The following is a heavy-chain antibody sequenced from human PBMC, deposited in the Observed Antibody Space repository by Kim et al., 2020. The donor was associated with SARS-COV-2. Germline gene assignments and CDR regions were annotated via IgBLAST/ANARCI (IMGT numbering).Heavy chain of an antibody. V-gene: IGHV6-1*01. CDR3: ASEHATQRPFVVVVAATGQFDY. CDR1: GDSVSSNSAA. J-gene: IGHJ4*02. D-gene: IGHD2-15*01. Sequence: SQTLSLTCAISGDSVSSNSAAWNWIRQSPSRGLEWLGRTYYRSKWYNDYAVSVKSRITINPDTSKNQFSLQLNSVTPEDTAVYYCASEHATQRPFVVVVAATGQFDYWGQGTLVTVSS. CDR2: TYYRSKWYN.